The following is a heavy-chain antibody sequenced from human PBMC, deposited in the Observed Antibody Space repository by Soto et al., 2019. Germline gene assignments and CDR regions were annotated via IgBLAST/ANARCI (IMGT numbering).Heavy chain of an antibody. CDR2: INSDGIST. Sequence: GGSLRLSCVASGFIFWNCLMHCVRQSPWMGLVFFSHINSDGISTTYADSAKGRFTISRDNAKNTLYLQMNSLRVEETAVYYCVRAIGHYGMDVLGRGTTVRVSS. CDR3: VRAIGHYGMDV. J-gene: IGHJ6*02. V-gene: IGHV3-74*01. CDR1: GFIFWNCL. D-gene: IGHD3-22*01.